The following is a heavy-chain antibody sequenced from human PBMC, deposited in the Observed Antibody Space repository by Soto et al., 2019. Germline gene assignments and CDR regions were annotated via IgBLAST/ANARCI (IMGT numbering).Heavy chain of an antibody. J-gene: IGHJ3*02. V-gene: IGHV4-31*03. D-gene: IGHD3-22*01. Sequence: QVQLQESGPGLVKPSQTLSLTCTVSGGSISSGGYYWSWIRQHPGKGLEWIGYIYYSGGTYSNPSLKSRVTISIDTSKNQFSLKLSSVTAADTAVYYCARVRCNDGSRYNAFVIWGQGTMVTVSS. CDR3: ARVRCNDGSRYNAFVI. CDR2: IYYSGGT. CDR1: GGSISSGGYY.